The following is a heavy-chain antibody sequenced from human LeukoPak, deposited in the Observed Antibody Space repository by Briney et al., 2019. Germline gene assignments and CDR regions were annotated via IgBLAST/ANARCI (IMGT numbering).Heavy chain of an antibody. Sequence: ASVKVSCKASGYSFTNNYIHWVRQAPGQGLEWMGMINPSDGSTNYAQDFQGRVTMTRDTSTSTVYMELSSLRSEDTALYYCARDFARSYTPGSGSRHYFDYWGQGTLVTVSS. V-gene: IGHV1-46*01. D-gene: IGHD3-3*01. J-gene: IGHJ4*02. CDR1: GYSFTNNY. CDR2: INPSDGST. CDR3: ARDFARSYTPGSGSRHYFDY.